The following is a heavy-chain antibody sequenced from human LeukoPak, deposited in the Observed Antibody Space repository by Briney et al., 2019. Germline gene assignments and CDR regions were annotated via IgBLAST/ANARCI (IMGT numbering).Heavy chain of an antibody. D-gene: IGHD3-16*01. CDR1: GFTFSTYA. Sequence: GGSLRLSCAASGFTFSTYAMSWVRQAPGKGLEWGSGISGSGGSTYYADSVKGRFTISRDNSKNTLCLQMNSLRAEDAAVYYCAKWSTEGIYTFFDYWGQGTLVTVSS. CDR3: AKWSTEGIYTFFDY. J-gene: IGHJ4*02. V-gene: IGHV3-23*01. CDR2: ISGSGGST.